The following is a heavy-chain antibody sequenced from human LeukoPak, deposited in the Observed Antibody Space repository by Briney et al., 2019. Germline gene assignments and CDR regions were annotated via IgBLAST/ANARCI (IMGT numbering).Heavy chain of an antibody. Sequence: GGSLRLSCAASGFTFDDFTMHWVRQGPGKGLEWVSSISWNSGSVAYADSVRGRFIISRDNAKNSLYLQMNSLRPEDTALYYCTKDSVAMVTTSDYWGQGTLVTVSS. CDR3: TKDSVAMVTTSDY. V-gene: IGHV3-9*01. CDR1: GFTFDDFT. D-gene: IGHD5-18*01. J-gene: IGHJ4*02. CDR2: ISWNSGSV.